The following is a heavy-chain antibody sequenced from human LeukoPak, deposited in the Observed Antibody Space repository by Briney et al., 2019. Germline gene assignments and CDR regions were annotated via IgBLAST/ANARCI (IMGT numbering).Heavy chain of an antibody. CDR1: GFTFSSYS. V-gene: IGHV3-21*01. J-gene: IGHJ6*03. CDR3: AKEAQDIVVVPAAHYYCYYMDV. D-gene: IGHD2-2*01. CDR2: ISSSSSYI. Sequence: GGSLRLPCAASGFTFSSYSMNWVRQAPGKGLEWVSSISSSSSYIYYADSVKGRFTISRDNAKNSLYLQMNSLRAGDTGVYYCAKEAQDIVVVPAAHYYCYYMDVWGKGTTVTISS.